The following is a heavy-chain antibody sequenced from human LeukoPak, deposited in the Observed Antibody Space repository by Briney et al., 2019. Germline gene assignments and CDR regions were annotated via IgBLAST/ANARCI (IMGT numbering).Heavy chain of an antibody. CDR2: IYYSGST. J-gene: IGHJ3*02. CDR1: GGSISSYY. CDR3: ARGGSIVGATPHDTFDI. Sequence: SETLSLTCTVSGGSISSYYWSWIRQPPGKGLEWIGYIYYSGSTNYNPSLKSRVTISVDTSKNRFSLKLSSVTAADTAVYYCARGGSIVGATPHDTFDIWGQGTLVAVSS. D-gene: IGHD1-26*01. V-gene: IGHV4-59*01.